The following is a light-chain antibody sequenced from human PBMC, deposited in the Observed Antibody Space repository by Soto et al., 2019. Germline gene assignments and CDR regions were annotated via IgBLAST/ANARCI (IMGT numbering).Light chain of an antibody. V-gene: IGLV2-14*01. CDR3: NSYTSKSTGV. CDR1: SSDVGGYNY. J-gene: IGLJ1*01. CDR2: EVR. Sequence: QSALTQPASVSGSPGQSITISCTGTSSDVGGYNYVSWYQQHPGKAPKLIIYEVRNRPSGVSNRFPGSKAGNTAALTISGLQAEDEADYYCNSYTSKSTGVFGTGTKLTVL.